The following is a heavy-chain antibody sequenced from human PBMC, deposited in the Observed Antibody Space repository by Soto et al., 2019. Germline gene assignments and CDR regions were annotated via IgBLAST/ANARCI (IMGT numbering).Heavy chain of an antibody. V-gene: IGHV2-5*02. CDR1: GFSLTTDGMG. Sequence: QITLEESGPTLVKPTQTLTLTCTFSGFSLTTDGMGVGWIRQPPGKAPEWLALIFWDGDKRYSPSLKSRLTITTDTSKNLVVLMMTNMDPVDTATFYCAHSQRRNRCSGGNCYHFDYWGQGTLVTVSS. CDR3: AHSQRRNRCSGGNCYHFDY. J-gene: IGHJ4*02. CDR2: IFWDGDK. D-gene: IGHD2-15*01.